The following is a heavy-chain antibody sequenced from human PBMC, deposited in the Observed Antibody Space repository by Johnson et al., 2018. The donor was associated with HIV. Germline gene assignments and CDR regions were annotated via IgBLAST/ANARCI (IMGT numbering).Heavy chain of an antibody. Sequence: MLLVESGGGVVQPGRSLRLSCAASGFTFSSYAMHWVRQAPGKGLEYVSAISSNGGSTYYANSVKGRFTISRDNSKNTLYLQMGSLRAEDMAVYYCARAWRAPPDYGGNPGAFDIWGQGTMVTVSS. CDR2: ISSNGGST. CDR3: ARAWRAPPDYGGNPGAFDI. D-gene: IGHD4-23*01. CDR1: GFTFSSYA. J-gene: IGHJ3*02. V-gene: IGHV3-64*01.